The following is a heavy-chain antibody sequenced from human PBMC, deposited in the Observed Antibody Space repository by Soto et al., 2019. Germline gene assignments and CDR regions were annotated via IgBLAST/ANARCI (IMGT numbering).Heavy chain of an antibody. CDR2: INPNSGGT. CDR3: ATSFGSGSRAFDY. Sequence: ASVKVSCKASGYTFTGYYMHWVRQAPGQGLEWMGWINPNSGGTNYAQKFQGWVTMTRDTSISTAYMELSRLRSDDTAVYYCATSFGSGSRAFDYWGQGALVTVSS. V-gene: IGHV1-2*04. D-gene: IGHD3-10*01. J-gene: IGHJ4*01. CDR1: GYTFTGYY.